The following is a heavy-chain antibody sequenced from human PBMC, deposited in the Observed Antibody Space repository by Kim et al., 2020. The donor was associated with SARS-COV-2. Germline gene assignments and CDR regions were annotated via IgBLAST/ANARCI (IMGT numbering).Heavy chain of an antibody. CDR2: SN. D-gene: IGHD6-25*01. V-gene: IGHV4-34*01. CDR3: ARSGSGAFDI. J-gene: IGHJ3*02. Sequence: SNNYNPSLKSRFTISVDTSKNQFSLKLSSVTAADTAVYYCARSGSGAFDIWGQGTMVTVSS.